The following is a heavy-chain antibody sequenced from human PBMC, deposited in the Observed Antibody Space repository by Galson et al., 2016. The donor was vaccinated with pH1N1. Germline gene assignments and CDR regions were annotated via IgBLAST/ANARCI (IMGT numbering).Heavy chain of an antibody. CDR3: ARDRSVYYYYGMDV. CDR2: IIPISGTT. Sequence: SVKVSCKASGGSFSSFAISWVRQAPGQGLEWMGGIIPISGTTNYAQKFQGRVTITADKFTSKAYMELSSLRSEDTAVYYGARDRSVYYYYGMDVWGLGTTVTVSS. J-gene: IGHJ6*02. V-gene: IGHV1-69*06. D-gene: IGHD3-3*01. CDR1: GGSFSSFA.